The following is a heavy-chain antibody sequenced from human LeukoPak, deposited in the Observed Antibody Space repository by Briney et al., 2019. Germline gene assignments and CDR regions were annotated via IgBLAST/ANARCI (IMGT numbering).Heavy chain of an antibody. CDR3: ARVRPLLRYFDY. CDR2: IGTAGDT. V-gene: IGHV3-13*01. Sequence: PGRSLRLSCAASGFTFSSYDMHWVRQATGKGLEWVSAIGTAGDTYYPGSVKGRFTISRENAKNSLYLQMNSLRAGDTAVYYCARVRPLLRYFDYWGQGTLVTVSS. CDR1: GFTFSSYD. D-gene: IGHD3-22*01. J-gene: IGHJ4*02.